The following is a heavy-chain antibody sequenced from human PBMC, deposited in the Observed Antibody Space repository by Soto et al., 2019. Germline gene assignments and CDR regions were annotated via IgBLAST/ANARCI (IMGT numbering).Heavy chain of an antibody. CDR3: ASAEYCSGGSCYHDAFDI. Sequence: PSETLSLTCTVSGGSISSYYWSWIRQPPGKGLEWIGYIYYSGSTNYNPSLKSRVTISVDTSKNQFSLKLSSVTAADTAVYYCASAEYCSGGSCYHDAFDIWGQGTMVTVSS. CDR1: GGSISSYY. V-gene: IGHV4-59*01. J-gene: IGHJ3*02. D-gene: IGHD2-15*01. CDR2: IYYSGST.